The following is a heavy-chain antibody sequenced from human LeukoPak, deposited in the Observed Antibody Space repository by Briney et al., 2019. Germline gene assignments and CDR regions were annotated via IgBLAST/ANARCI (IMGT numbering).Heavy chain of an antibody. Sequence: GASVKVSCKASGYTFTSYGISWVRQAPGQGLEWMGWISAYNGNTNYAQKLQGRVTMTTDTSTLTAFMELRSLRSDDTAVYYCVRDRPTFFGVVHSFDYWGQGTLVTVSS. CDR1: GYTFTSYG. V-gene: IGHV1-18*01. CDR3: VRDRPTFFGVVHSFDY. D-gene: IGHD3-3*01. J-gene: IGHJ4*02. CDR2: ISAYNGNT.